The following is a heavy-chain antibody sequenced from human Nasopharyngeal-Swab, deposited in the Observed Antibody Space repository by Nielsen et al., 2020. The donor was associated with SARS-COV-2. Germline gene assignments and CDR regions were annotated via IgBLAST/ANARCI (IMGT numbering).Heavy chain of an antibody. J-gene: IGHJ4*02. V-gene: IGHV3-7*05. CDR1: GFTFSSKW. CDR3: ARVGICKNDWCGSYDS. CDR2: ISPDGGQK. D-gene: IGHD3-9*01. Sequence: GGSLRLSCAGSGFTFSSKWMNWARQAPGKGLEWVANISPDGGQKYYADSVKGRFTISRDNAKNSLYLQMNSLKTEDTAVYYCARVGICKNDWCGSYDSWGQGTLVTVSS.